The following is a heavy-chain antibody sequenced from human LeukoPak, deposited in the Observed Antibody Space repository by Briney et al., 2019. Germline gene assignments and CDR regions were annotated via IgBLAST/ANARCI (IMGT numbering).Heavy chain of an antibody. D-gene: IGHD3-22*01. V-gene: IGHV1-2*02. Sequence: ASVKVSCKASGYTFTGYYMHWVRQAPGQGLEWMGWINPDSGGTYYAQRFQGRVTMTRDTSISTAYMELSRLISDDTAVYYCARAFGSSAYYYYWGNGTLVTVSS. CDR3: ARAFGSSAYYYY. CDR1: GYTFTGYY. J-gene: IGHJ4*01. CDR2: INPDSGGT.